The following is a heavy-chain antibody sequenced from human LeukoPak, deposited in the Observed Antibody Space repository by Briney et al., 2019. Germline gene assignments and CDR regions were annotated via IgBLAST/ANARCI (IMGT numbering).Heavy chain of an antibody. D-gene: IGHD3-22*01. CDR3: AKFPSYDSSGHDGFDI. V-gene: IGHV3-23*01. CDR2: TSGSGGSR. Sequence: PGGSLRLSCAASGFIFKSHAMSWVRQAPGKGLGWVSATSGSGGSRFYADSVKGRFTISRDNSKNTLYLQMNSLRAEDTAVYYCAKFPSYDSSGHDGFDIWGQGTRVTVSS. J-gene: IGHJ3*02. CDR1: GFIFKSHA.